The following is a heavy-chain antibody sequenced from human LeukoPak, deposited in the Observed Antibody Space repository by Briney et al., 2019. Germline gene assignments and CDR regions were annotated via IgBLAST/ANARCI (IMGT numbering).Heavy chain of an antibody. V-gene: IGHV3-23*01. D-gene: IGHD2-2*02. J-gene: IGHJ6*02. Sequence: GGSLRLSCAASGFTFSSYAMSWVRQAPGRGLEWVSSMSGSGGSTDYADSVKGRFTISRDNSKNTLYLQMNTLRAEDTAVYYCAKGLDIVVVPAAIKWWDYYYYGMDVWGQGTTVTVSS. CDR2: MSGSGGST. CDR1: GFTFSSYA. CDR3: AKGLDIVVVPAAIKWWDYYYYGMDV.